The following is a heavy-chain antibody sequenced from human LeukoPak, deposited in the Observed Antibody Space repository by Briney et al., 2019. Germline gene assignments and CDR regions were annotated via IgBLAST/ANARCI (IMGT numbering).Heavy chain of an antibody. CDR1: GFTFSSYS. D-gene: IGHD6-13*01. Sequence: GGSLRLSCAASGFTFSSYSMNWVRQAPGKGLEWDSYISSSSSTIYYADSVKGRFTISRDNAKNSLYLQMNSLRAEDTAVYYCARDEAAAGHFDYWGKGTLVTVSS. CDR3: ARDEAAAGHFDY. V-gene: IGHV3-48*04. CDR2: ISSSSSTI. J-gene: IGHJ4*02.